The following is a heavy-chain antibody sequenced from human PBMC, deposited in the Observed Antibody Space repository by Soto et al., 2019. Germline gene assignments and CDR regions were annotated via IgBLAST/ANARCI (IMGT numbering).Heavy chain of an antibody. CDR2: ISSDGSSK. J-gene: IGHJ5*02. CDR1: GFSFNNYA. Sequence: PGGSLRLSCAASGFSFNNYALHWVRQAPGKGLEWVAVISSDGSSKSYADSVKGRFTISRDNSKNTLFLQMNSLRAEDTAAYYCARDQVNYDILTGHYPRWFDPWGQGTLVTVSS. V-gene: IGHV3-30-3*01. CDR3: ARDQVNYDILTGHYPRWFDP. D-gene: IGHD3-9*01.